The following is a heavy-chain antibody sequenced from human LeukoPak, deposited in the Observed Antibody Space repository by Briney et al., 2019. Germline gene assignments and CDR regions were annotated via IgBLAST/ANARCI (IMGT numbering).Heavy chain of an antibody. J-gene: IGHJ3*02. D-gene: IGHD4-17*01. CDR2: IYHSGST. CDR1: GGSISSGGYS. Sequence: PSETLSLTCAVSGGSISSGGYSWSWIRQPPGKGLEWIGYIYHSGSTYYNPSLKSRVTISVDRSKNQFSLKLSSVTAADTAVYYCARAPLDYDDAFDIWGQGTMVTVSS. V-gene: IGHV4-30-2*01. CDR3: ARAPLDYDDAFDI.